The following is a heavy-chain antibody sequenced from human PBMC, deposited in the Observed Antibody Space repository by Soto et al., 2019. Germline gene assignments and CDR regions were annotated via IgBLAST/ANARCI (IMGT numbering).Heavy chain of an antibody. CDR1: GGTFSSYA. J-gene: IGHJ6*02. Sequence: ASVKVSCKASGGTFSSYAISWVRQAPGQGLEWMGGIIPISGTANYAQKFQGRVTITADESTSTAYMELSSLRSEDTAVYYCARPTVIPETDYYYYYGMDVWGQGTTVTVSS. CDR3: ARPTVIPETDYYYYYGMDV. D-gene: IGHD4-17*01. V-gene: IGHV1-69*13. CDR2: IIPISGTA.